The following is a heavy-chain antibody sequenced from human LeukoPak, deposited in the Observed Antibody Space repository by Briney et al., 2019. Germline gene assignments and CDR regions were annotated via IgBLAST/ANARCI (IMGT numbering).Heavy chain of an antibody. V-gene: IGHV4-59*01. Sequence: PSETLSLTCAVYGESFSSYYWSWIRQPPGKGLEWIGYIYYSGSTNYNPSLKSRVTISVDTSKNQFSLKLSSVTAADTAVYYCARGLRYCSSTSCSYFDYWGQGTLVTVSS. J-gene: IGHJ4*02. CDR1: GESFSSYY. D-gene: IGHD2-2*01. CDR3: ARGLRYCSSTSCSYFDY. CDR2: IYYSGST.